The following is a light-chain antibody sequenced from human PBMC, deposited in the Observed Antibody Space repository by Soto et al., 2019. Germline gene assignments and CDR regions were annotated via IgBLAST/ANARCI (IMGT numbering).Light chain of an antibody. J-gene: IGKJ4*01. CDR2: GAS. CDR3: QQYGSSPPLT. Sequence: EVFLTQSPGTLSLSPWEIATLSCRASQSVSSSYLAWYQQKPGQAPRLLIYGASSRATGIPDRFSGSGSGTDFTLTISRLEPEDFAVYYCQQYGSSPPLTFGGGTKVDIK. V-gene: IGKV3-20*01. CDR1: QSVSSSY.